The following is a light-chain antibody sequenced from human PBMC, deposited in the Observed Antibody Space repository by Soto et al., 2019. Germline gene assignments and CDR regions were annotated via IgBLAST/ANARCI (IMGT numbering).Light chain of an antibody. Sequence: DIQTTQAPASLSASVEDRVIITSRASQSISNHLNWYQQKPGKAPKLLIFAASSLQSGVPSRFSGSRSGPDFTLTISSLQPEDFATYYCQQSYSSPPTFGQGTKVDIK. CDR2: AAS. V-gene: IGKV1-39*01. CDR1: QSISNH. J-gene: IGKJ1*01. CDR3: QQSYSSPPT.